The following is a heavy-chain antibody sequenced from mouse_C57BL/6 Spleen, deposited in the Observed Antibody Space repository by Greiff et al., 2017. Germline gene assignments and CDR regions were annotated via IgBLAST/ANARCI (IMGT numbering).Heavy chain of an antibody. Sequence: EVQVPESGAGLVKPGGSLKLSCAASGFTFTSYTMSWVRQTPVQRLEWVATISGGGGNTYSPDSFKGRFTISRDTAKNTLSLQMSSLRSEDTALYYCARHLAYDYDGGYCDAMDYWGQGTTVTVSS. CDR2: ISGGGGNT. CDR3: ARHLAYDYDGGYCDAMDY. D-gene: IGHD2-4*01. CDR1: GFTFTSYT. V-gene: IGHV5-9*01. J-gene: IGHJ4*01.